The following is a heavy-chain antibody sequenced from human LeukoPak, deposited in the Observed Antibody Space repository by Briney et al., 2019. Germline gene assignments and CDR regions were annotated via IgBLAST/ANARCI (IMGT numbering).Heavy chain of an antibody. V-gene: IGHV1-69*04. CDR2: IIPILGIA. Sequence: SVKVSCKASGGTFSSYAISWVRQAPGQGLEWMGRIIPILGIANYAQKFQGRVTITADKSTSTAYMELSNLRSEDTAVYYCAILLRKRVHWFDPWGQGTLVTVSS. CDR3: AILLRKRVHWFDP. J-gene: IGHJ5*02. CDR1: GGTFSSYA.